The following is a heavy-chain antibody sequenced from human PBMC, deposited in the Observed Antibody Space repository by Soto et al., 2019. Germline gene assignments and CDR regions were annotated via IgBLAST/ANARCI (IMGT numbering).Heavy chain of an antibody. CDR1: GFTLSSYA. CDR3: AKDEYSHGYGYFDY. CDR2: ISGSGGST. J-gene: IGHJ4*02. V-gene: IGHV3-23*01. D-gene: IGHD5-18*01. Sequence: GVLMRLSCAASGFTLSSYAMSWVRQAPGKGLEWVSAISGSGGSTYYADSVKGRFTISRDNSKNTLYLQMNSLRAADTAVYYCAKDEYSHGYGYFDYWGQGTLVTVSS.